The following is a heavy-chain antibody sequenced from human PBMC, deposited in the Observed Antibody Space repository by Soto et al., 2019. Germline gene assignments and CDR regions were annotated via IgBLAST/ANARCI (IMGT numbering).Heavy chain of an antibody. D-gene: IGHD6-13*01. CDR1: GDSISRSYFY. CDR3: ASRTAKYSSSWGDAFDI. CDR2: MYYSGSS. Sequence: QLQLQESGPGLVRPSETLSLTCTVSGDSISRSYFYWGWIRQPPGKGLEWIGIMYYSGSSFYNPSLKSRVTISVDPSKNQFSLKLSSVTAADTAVYYCASRTAKYSSSWGDAFDIWGQGTMVTVSS. V-gene: IGHV4-39*01. J-gene: IGHJ3*02.